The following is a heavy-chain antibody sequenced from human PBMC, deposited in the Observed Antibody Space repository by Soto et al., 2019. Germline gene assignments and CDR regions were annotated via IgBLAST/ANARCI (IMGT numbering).Heavy chain of an antibody. Sequence: PSETLSLTCTVSGGSISSYYWSWIRQPPGKGLEWIGYIYYSGSTNYNPSLKSRVTISVDTSKNQFSLKLSSVTAADTAVYYCARASKEYCSGGSCYYFYYWGQGTLVTVSS. J-gene: IGHJ4*02. V-gene: IGHV4-59*01. CDR3: ARASKEYCSGGSCYYFYY. D-gene: IGHD2-15*01. CDR2: IYYSGST. CDR1: GGSISSYY.